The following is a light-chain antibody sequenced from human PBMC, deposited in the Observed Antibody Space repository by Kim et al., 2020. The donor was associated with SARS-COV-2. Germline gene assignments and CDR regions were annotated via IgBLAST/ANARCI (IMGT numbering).Light chain of an antibody. CDR3: QQRINWPIT. V-gene: IGKV3-11*01. J-gene: IGKJ5*01. Sequence: EIVLTQSPVTLSLSPGERATLSCRASQSVNSYLAWYQQKPGQAPRLLIYDTSNRATGIPAMFSGSGSGTDFTLTINSLEPEDFAVYYCQQRINWPITFGQGTRLEIK. CDR1: QSVNSY. CDR2: DTS.